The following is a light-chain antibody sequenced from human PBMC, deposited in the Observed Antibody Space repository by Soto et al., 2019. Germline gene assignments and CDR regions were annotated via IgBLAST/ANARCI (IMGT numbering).Light chain of an antibody. Sequence: HCVLTQPASVSGSPVRSITISCTGTSSDVGGYNYVSWYQHHPGKAPKLMIFDVSNRPAGVSNRFSGSKSGNTASLTISGLQPEDEADYYCSSYTTSNTRQIVFGTGTKVTVL. CDR3: SSYTTSNTRQIV. CDR1: SSDVGGYNY. CDR2: DVS. J-gene: IGLJ1*01. V-gene: IGLV2-14*03.